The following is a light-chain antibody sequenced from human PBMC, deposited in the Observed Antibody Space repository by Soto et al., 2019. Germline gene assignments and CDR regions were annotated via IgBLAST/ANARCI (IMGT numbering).Light chain of an antibody. J-gene: IGKJ1*01. V-gene: IGKV3-20*01. CDR2: GAS. Sequence: ERVLTQSPGILSLSPGERATLSCRASDTVISNYLAWYQQKPGQAPRRLIYGASSRATGIPDRFSGSGSGTDFTLTVSRLEPEDSASYYCLQYDTFPGTFGQGTQVEIK. CDR1: DTVISNY. CDR3: LQYDTFPGT.